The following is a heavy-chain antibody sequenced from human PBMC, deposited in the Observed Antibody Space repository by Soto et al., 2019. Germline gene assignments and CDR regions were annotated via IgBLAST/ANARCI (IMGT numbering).Heavy chain of an antibody. Sequence: SETLSLTCTVSGGSISSSSYYWGWIRQPPGKGLEWIGSLYYSGNTYYNPSLKSRVNISVDTSKNQFSLKLSSVTAPDPAGSYCVTREESCSSTTCYGYHHCWGQRTRVTVAT. CDR1: GGSISSSSYY. J-gene: IGHJ4*02. CDR3: VTREESCSSTTCYGYHHC. CDR2: LYYSGNT. D-gene: IGHD2-2*01. V-gene: IGHV4-39*01.